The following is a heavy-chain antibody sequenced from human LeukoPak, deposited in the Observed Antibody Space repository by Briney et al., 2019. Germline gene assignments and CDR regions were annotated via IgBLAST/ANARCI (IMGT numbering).Heavy chain of an antibody. J-gene: IGHJ5*02. CDR1: GFTFSSYW. CDR3: ARKRGYSSYNWFDP. Sequence: GGSLRLSCAASGFTFSSYWMSWVRQAPGKGLEWVANIKQDGSEKYYVDSVKGRFTISRDNAKNSLYLQVNSLRAEDTAVYYCARKRGYSSYNWFDPWGQGTLVTVSS. V-gene: IGHV3-7*01. CDR2: IKQDGSEK. D-gene: IGHD5-18*01.